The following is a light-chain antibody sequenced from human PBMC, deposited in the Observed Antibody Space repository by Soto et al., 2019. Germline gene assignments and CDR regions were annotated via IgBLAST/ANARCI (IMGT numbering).Light chain of an antibody. CDR2: DDN. V-gene: IGLV1-51*01. J-gene: IGLJ1*01. CDR1: SSNIGGNS. CDR3: GSWDSSLSAYV. Sequence: SVLTQPPSVSAAPGQKVSISCSASSSNIGGNSVSWYQQLPGTATKLLIYDDNKRPSGIPDRFSGSKSGTSATLGITGFQTGDEADYYCGSWDSSLSAYVFGTGTKVTVL.